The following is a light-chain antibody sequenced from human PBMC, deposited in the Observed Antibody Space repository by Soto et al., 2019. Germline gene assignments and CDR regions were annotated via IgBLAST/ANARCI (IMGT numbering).Light chain of an antibody. CDR1: QTIDSW. Sequence: DIQMTQSPSILSASVGDSVTITCRASQTIDSWVAWYQQKPGKAPKLLVYDATSLESGVSSRFSGSGYGTDFTLSINNLQPDDFATYYCQQYNRRITFGQGTRLEIK. CDR2: DAT. CDR3: QQYNRRIT. V-gene: IGKV1-5*01. J-gene: IGKJ5*01.